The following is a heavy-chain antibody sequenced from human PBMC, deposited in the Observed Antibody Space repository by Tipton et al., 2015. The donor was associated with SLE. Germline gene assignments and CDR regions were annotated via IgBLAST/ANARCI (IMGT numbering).Heavy chain of an antibody. Sequence: SLRLSCAASGFTFSSYEMNWVRQAPGKGLEWVSYISSSGGSTYSADSVKGRFTISRDNSKNTLYLQMNSLRAEDTAVYYCAKDPRSGDYPSLWDYWGQGTLVTVSS. D-gene: IGHD4-17*01. CDR1: GFTFSSYE. J-gene: IGHJ4*02. CDR3: AKDPRSGDYPSLWDY. CDR2: ISSSGGST. V-gene: IGHV3-23*01.